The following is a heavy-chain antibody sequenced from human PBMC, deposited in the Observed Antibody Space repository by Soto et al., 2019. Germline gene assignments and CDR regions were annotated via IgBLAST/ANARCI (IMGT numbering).Heavy chain of an antibody. CDR3: ARSDDKDILTGCYN. D-gene: IGHD3-9*01. V-gene: IGHV3-23*01. Sequence: DVQLLDSGGGLIQPGGSLRLSCAASGFTFNTYAMAWVRQAPGKGLEWVASIGHSGYSINYGDSVKGRFTISRDNSKNMVFLEMHSLRAEDTAVYYCARSDDKDILTGCYNWGQGALVTVAS. CDR1: GFTFNTYA. J-gene: IGHJ4*02. CDR2: IGHSGYSI.